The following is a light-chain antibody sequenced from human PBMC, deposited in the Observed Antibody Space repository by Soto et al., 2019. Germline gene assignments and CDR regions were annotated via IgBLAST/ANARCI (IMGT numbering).Light chain of an antibody. J-gene: IGLJ1*01. CDR3: CSSGGSPTYV. CDR1: SDDIGTYEY. V-gene: IGLV2-23*02. Sequence: QSVLTQPASVSGSPGQSITISCTGSSDDIGTYEYISWHQHHPGKAPKLIIFGVNKRPSGVSNRFSGSKSGNTASLTISGLKVEDEADYYCCSSGGSPTYVFGTGTKLTVL. CDR2: GVN.